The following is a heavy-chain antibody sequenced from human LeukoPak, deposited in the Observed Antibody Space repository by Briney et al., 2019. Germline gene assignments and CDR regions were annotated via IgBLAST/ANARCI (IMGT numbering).Heavy chain of an antibody. Sequence: ASVKVSCKASGYTFTGYYMHWVRQAPGQGLEWMGRINPNSGGTNYAQKFQGRVTMTRDTSISTAYMELSRLRSDDTAAYYCARKGYGGNPKQVIMDYWGQGTLVTVSS. J-gene: IGHJ4*02. CDR3: ARKGYGGNPKQVIMDY. CDR1: GYTFTGYY. V-gene: IGHV1-2*06. CDR2: INPNSGGT. D-gene: IGHD4-23*01.